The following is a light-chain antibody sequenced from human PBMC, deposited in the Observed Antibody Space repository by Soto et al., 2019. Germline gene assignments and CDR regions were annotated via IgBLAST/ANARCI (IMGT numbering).Light chain of an antibody. CDR2: DTN. CDR3: VLSYSSARPV. CDR1: TGAVTSGHY. J-gene: IGLJ7*01. Sequence: QTVVTQEPSLTVSPGGTVTLTCGSSTGAVTSGHYPYWFQQKPGQAPRTLIYDTNNKHSWTPARFSGSLLGGKAALTLSGAQTDDEAEYYCVLSYSSARPVFGGGTQLTVL. V-gene: IGLV7-46*01.